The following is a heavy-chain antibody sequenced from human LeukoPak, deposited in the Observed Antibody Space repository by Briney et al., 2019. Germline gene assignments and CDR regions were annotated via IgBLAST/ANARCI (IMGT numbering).Heavy chain of an antibody. CDR1: GFTFSSYA. V-gene: IGHV3-30*04. J-gene: IGHJ4*02. Sequence: PGGSLRLSCVASGFTFSSYAMHWVRQAPGKGLEWVAVISYDGTNEYYADSVKGRFTISRDNSKNTLYLQMNSLRTDDTAVYYCARAHYYDSSGYYDSYWGKGTLVTVSS. CDR2: ISYDGTNE. CDR3: ARAHYYDSSGYYDSY. D-gene: IGHD3-22*01.